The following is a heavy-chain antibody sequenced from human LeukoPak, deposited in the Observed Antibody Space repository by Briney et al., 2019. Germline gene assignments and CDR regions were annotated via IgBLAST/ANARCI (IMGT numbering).Heavy chain of an antibody. CDR3: ARDGVIRGVSDY. CDR1: GGSISSSSSY. Sequence: SETLSLTCTVSGGSISSSSSYWGWIRQPPGKGLEWIGGIFHSGNTYYNPSLNSRVTMSVDTSKNQFSLNLTSLTAADTAVYYCARDGVIRGVSDYWGQGTLVTVSS. D-gene: IGHD3-10*01. J-gene: IGHJ4*02. V-gene: IGHV4-39*07. CDR2: IFHSGNT.